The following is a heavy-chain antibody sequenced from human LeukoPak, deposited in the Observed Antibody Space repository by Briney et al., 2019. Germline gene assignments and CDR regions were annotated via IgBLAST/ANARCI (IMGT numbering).Heavy chain of an antibody. CDR1: GGSISSGGYY. V-gene: IGHV4-31*03. Sequence: SETLSLTCTVSGGSISSGGYYWSWIRQHPGKGLEWIGYIYYSGSTYYNPSLKSRVTISVDTSKNQFSLKLSSVTAADTAVYYCARRQYYYYYMDVWGKGTTVTVSS. CDR2: IYYSGST. CDR3: ARRQYYYYYMDV. J-gene: IGHJ6*03.